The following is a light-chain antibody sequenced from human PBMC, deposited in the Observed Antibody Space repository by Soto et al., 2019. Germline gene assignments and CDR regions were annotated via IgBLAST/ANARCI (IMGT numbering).Light chain of an antibody. CDR1: SSDVGSYTS. CDR2: DVN. Sequence: QSALTQPASVSGSPGQSIAISCTGTSSDVGSYTSVSWYQQYPGKAPKLMIHDVNTRTSGISDRVTGSKSGNTASLTIAGLQADDESDYYCGSFTSCTSYVFGTGTNVTLL. CDR3: GSFTSCTSYV. J-gene: IGLJ1*01. V-gene: IGLV2-14*03.